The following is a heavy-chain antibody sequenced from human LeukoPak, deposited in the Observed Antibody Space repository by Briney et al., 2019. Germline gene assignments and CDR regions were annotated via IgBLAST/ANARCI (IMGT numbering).Heavy chain of an antibody. J-gene: IGHJ6*02. CDR1: GGSFSGYY. Sequence: PSETLSLTCAVYGGSFSGYYWSWIRQPPVKGLEWIGEINHSGSTNYNPSLKSRVTISVDTSKNQFSLKLSSVTAADTAVYYCARLRCSGGSCYSPYYYYGMDVWGQGTTVTVSS. CDR2: INHSGST. V-gene: IGHV4-34*01. D-gene: IGHD2-15*01. CDR3: ARLRCSGGSCYSPYYYYGMDV.